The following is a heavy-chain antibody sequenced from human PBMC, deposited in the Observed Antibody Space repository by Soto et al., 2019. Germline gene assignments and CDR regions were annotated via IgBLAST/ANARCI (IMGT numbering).Heavy chain of an antibody. CDR3: ARYCSSTSCPFDY. CDR1: GFTFSSYS. CDR2: ISSSSSYI. V-gene: IGHV3-21*01. Sequence: GSLRLSCAASGFTFSSYSMNWVRQAPGKGLEWVSSISSSSSYIYYADSVKGRFTISRDNAKNSLYLQMNSLRAEDTAVYYCARYCSSTSCPFDYWGQGTLVTVSS. J-gene: IGHJ4*02. D-gene: IGHD2-2*01.